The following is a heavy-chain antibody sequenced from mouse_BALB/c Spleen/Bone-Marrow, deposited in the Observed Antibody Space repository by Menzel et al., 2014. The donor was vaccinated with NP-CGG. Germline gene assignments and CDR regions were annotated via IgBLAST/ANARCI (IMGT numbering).Heavy chain of an antibody. V-gene: IGHV2-9*02. J-gene: IGHJ4*01. Sequence: VHLVESGPGLVAPSQSLSITCTVSGFSLTSHGLHWVRQSPGKGLEWLGIIWAGGSTNHNLALMSRLSISKDNSKSQVFLKMNSLQTDDTAIYYCARYLNYYGAMDYWGQGTSVTVSS. CDR3: ARYLNYYGAMDY. D-gene: IGHD1-1*01. CDR2: IWAGGST. CDR1: GFSLTSHG.